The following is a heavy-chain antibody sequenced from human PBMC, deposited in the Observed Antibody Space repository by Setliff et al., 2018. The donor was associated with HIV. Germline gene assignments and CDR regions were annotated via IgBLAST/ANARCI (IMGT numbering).Heavy chain of an antibody. D-gene: IGHD6-25*01. J-gene: IGHJ6*03. Sequence: ASETLSLTCTVSGDSISTYCWIWIRQPAGKGLEWIGRIYTSGSTNYNPSLKSRVTMSVDTSKNQFSLKLSSVTAADTAVYYCARGAGSYYYYYYMDVWGKGTTVTVSS. CDR2: IYTSGST. CDR1: GDSISTYC. V-gene: IGHV4-4*07. CDR3: ARGAGSYYYYYYMDV.